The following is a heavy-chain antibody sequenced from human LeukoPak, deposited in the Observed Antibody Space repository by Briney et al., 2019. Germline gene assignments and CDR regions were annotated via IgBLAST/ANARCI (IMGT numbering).Heavy chain of an antibody. D-gene: IGHD2-2*01. CDR2: ISAYNGNT. CDR3: ARDECSSTSCQGDAFDI. Sequence: ASVNVSCKASGYTSTSYGISWVRQAPGQGLEWMGWISAYNGNTNYAQKLQGRVTMTTDTSTSTAYMELRSLRSDDTAVYYCARDECSSTSCQGDAFDIWGQGTMVTVSS. CDR1: GYTSTSYG. V-gene: IGHV1-18*01. J-gene: IGHJ3*02.